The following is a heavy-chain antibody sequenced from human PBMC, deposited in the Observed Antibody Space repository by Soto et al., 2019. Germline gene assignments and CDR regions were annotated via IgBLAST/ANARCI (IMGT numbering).Heavy chain of an antibody. D-gene: IGHD2-15*01. Sequence: QVQLVESGGGVVQPGRSLRLSCAASRFSFRAHGMHWVRQAPGKGLEWVAVISYDGSSTYYADSVKGRFTISRDNSNNALYLQMSNLRPEDTAVYFCAKDHRNGGSRADYRGQGTLVIVSS. CDR3: AKDHRNGGSRADY. V-gene: IGHV3-30*18. CDR1: RFSFRAHG. CDR2: ISYDGSST. J-gene: IGHJ4*02.